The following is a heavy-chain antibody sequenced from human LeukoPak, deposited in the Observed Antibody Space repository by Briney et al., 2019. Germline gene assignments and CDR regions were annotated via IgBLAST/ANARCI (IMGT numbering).Heavy chain of an antibody. D-gene: IGHD3-3*01. CDR2: INHSGST. J-gene: IGHJ5*02. CDR3: ARRITIFGVVIHKWFDP. CDR1: GGSFSGYY. Sequence: PSETLSLTCAVYGGSFSGYYWSWIRQPPGKGLEWIGEINHSGSTNYNPSLKSRVTISVDTSKNQFSLKLSSVTAADTAAYYCARRITIFGVVIHKWFDPWGQGTLVTVSS. V-gene: IGHV4-34*01.